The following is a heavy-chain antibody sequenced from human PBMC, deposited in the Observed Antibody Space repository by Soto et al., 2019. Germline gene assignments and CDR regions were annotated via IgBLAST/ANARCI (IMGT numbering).Heavy chain of an antibody. Sequence: EVQLVESGGGLIQPGGSLRLSCAVSGFTVSNNYMSWVRQAPGKGLEGVSVIYSGGYTAYGDSVKGRFTISRDNSKNNLYLKRKSRGAAARAVFYWASNPGGGGYWGQGTLVTVSS. CDR1: GFTVSNNY. J-gene: IGHJ4*02. V-gene: IGHV3-53*01. D-gene: IGHD3-10*01. CDR2: IYSGGYT. CDR3: ASNPGGGGY.